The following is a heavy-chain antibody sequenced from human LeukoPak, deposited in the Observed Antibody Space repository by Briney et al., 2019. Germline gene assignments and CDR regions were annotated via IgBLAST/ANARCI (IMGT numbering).Heavy chain of an antibody. CDR2: IYYSGST. CDR1: GGSISSGGYY. V-gene: IGHV4-31*03. Sequence: SETLSLTCTVSGGSISSGGYYWSWIRQHPGKGLEWIGYIYYSGSTYYNPSLKSRVTISVDTSKNQFSLKLSSVTAADTAVYYCARCSLRRCYYFDYWGQGTLVTVSS. CDR3: ARCSLRRCYYFDY. J-gene: IGHJ4*02. D-gene: IGHD2-8*01.